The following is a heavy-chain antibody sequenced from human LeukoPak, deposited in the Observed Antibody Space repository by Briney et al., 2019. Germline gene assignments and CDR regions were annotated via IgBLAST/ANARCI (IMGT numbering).Heavy chain of an antibody. Sequence: PGGSLRLSCAASGFTFSSYAMSWVLQAPGKGLEWVSAISGSGGSTYYADSVKGRFTISRDNSKNTLYLQMNSLRAEDTAVYYCAKVALLWFGELDFDYWGQGTLVTVSS. CDR1: GFTFSSYA. J-gene: IGHJ4*02. CDR3: AKVALLWFGELDFDY. V-gene: IGHV3-23*01. CDR2: ISGSGGST. D-gene: IGHD3-10*01.